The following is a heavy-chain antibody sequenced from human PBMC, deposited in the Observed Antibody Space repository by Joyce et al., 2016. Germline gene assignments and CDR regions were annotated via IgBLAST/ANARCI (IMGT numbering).Heavy chain of an antibody. CDR1: GYTFTDYY. J-gene: IGHJ4*02. CDR3: ARGGYHGPYYFDY. CDR2: INPNSGGT. D-gene: IGHD3-22*01. Sequence: QVQLVQSGAEVKKPGASVKVSCKASGYTFTDYYMHWGRQAPGQGLEWMGGINPNSGGTNYAQKFQGRGTMTRDTAVSTAYMELSRLRSDDTAVYYCARGGYHGPYYFDYWGQGTLVTVSS. V-gene: IGHV1-2*02.